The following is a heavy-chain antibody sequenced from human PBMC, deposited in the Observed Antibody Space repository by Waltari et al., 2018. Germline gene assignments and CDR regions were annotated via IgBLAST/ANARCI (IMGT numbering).Heavy chain of an antibody. V-gene: IGHV3-33*01. J-gene: IGHJ4*02. CDR3: ARGALAGRFFDF. Sequence: QGLLVESGGRVVQPGRSLRLSCAASGFTFNRYVMQWVRQAPGKGLGWVAAVWYDGINKYYADSVKGRFTISRDNSENTLYLQMNSLRVDDTATYYCARGALAGRFFDFWGQGTRVTVSS. CDR1: GFTFNRYV. D-gene: IGHD6-19*01. CDR2: VWYDGINK.